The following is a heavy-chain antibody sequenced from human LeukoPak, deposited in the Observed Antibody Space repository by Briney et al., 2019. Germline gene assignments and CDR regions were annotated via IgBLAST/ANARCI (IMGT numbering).Heavy chain of an antibody. CDR1: GFSLSTSTSGVG. D-gene: IGHD6-19*01. CDR2: IYWDDDK. J-gene: IGHJ3*02. V-gene: IGHV2-5*02. CDR3: AHRARLAVTGAFDI. Sequence: SGPTLVNPTQTLTLTCTVSGFSLSTSTSGVGVGWIRQPPGKALAWLALIYWDDDKRYSPSLKSRLTITKDTSKNQVVLTMTNMDPVDTATYYCAHRARLAVTGAFDIWGQGTMVTVSS.